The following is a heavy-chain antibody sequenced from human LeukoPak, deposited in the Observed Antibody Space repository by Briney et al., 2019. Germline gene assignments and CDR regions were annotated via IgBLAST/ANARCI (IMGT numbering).Heavy chain of an antibody. CDR1: GFTFSVYS. V-gene: IGHV3-21*01. CDR2: ISSSSSYI. Sequence: GGSLRLSCAASGFTFSVYSMNWVRQAPGKGLEWVSSISSSSSYIYYADSVKGRFTISRDNAKNSLYLQMNSLRAEDTAVYYCASTWARSAFDIWGQGTMVTVSS. J-gene: IGHJ3*02. CDR3: ASTWARSAFDI. D-gene: IGHD3-16*01.